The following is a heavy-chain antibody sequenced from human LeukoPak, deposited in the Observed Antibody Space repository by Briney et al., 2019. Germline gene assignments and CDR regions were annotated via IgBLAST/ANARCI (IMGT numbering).Heavy chain of an antibody. CDR2: IYSGGST. CDR3: ERVEQQLVVY. Sequence: PGGSLRLSCAASGFTVSSNYMSWVRQAPGKGLEWVSVIYSGGSTYYADSVKGRFTISRDNSKNTLYLQMNSLRAEDTAVYYCERVEQQLVVYWGQGTLVTVSS. V-gene: IGHV3-66*01. D-gene: IGHD6-13*01. J-gene: IGHJ4*02. CDR1: GFTVSSNY.